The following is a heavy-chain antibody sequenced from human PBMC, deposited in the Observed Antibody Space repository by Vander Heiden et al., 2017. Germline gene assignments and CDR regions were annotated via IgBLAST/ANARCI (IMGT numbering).Heavy chain of an antibody. CDR1: GGSISSSSYY. J-gene: IGHJ4*02. V-gene: IGHV4-39*01. CDR2: IYYSGST. D-gene: IGHD3-22*01. CDR3: ARVPAYYYDSSGYCFDY. Sequence: QLQLQESGPGLVKPSETLSLTCTVSGGSISSSSYYWGWIRQPPGKGLEWIGSIYYSGSTYYNPSLKSRVTISVDTSKNQFSLKLSSVTAADTAVYYCARVPAYYYDSSGYCFDYWGQGTLVTVSS.